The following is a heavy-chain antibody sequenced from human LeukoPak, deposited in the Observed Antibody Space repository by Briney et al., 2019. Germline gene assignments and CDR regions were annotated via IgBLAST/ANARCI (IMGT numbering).Heavy chain of an antibody. Sequence: PSETLSLTCAVSGGSISSSNWWSWVRQPPGKGLEWIGEIYHSGSTNYNTSLKSRVTISVDKSKNQFSLKLSSVTAADTAVYSCARDGGDYGSGSYRNWFDPWGQGTLVTVSS. CDR2: IYHSGST. D-gene: IGHD3-10*01. CDR1: GGSISSSNW. V-gene: IGHV4-4*02. CDR3: ARDGGDYGSGSYRNWFDP. J-gene: IGHJ5*02.